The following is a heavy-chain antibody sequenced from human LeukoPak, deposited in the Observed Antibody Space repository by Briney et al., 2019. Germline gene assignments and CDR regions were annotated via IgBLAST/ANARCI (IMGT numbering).Heavy chain of an antibody. CDR3: ARDNPDSSGYPTGPGDL. J-gene: IGHJ2*01. Sequence: GGSLRLSCAASGFTCSNYAMHWVRQAPGKGLEYISAITSNGDSTYYVNSVKGRFTISRDNSKNTLYLQMGSLRAEDMAVYYCARDNPDSSGYPTGPGDLWGRGTLVTVSS. D-gene: IGHD3-22*01. V-gene: IGHV3-64*01. CDR2: ITSNGDST. CDR1: GFTCSNYA.